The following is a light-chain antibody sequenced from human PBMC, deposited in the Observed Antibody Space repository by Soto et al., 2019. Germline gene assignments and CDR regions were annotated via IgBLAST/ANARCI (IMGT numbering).Light chain of an antibody. CDR1: SSNIGGND. Sequence: QSVLTQPPSASGTPGQRVTISCSGSSSNIGGNDVYWYQQLPGTAPKLLIHSNKQRPSGVPDRISGSKSGTSASLAISGLRSEDEAVYYCAAWDASLSACVFGNGTKLTVL. CDR2: SNK. V-gene: IGLV1-47*02. J-gene: IGLJ1*01. CDR3: AAWDASLSACV.